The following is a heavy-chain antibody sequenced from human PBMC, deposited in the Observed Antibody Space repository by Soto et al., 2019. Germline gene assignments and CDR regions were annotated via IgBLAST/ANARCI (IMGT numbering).Heavy chain of an antibody. CDR3: ARHYASGTYPLDS. CDR2: IHSSGQT. D-gene: IGHD3-10*01. CDR1: GGFINNYY. Sequence: SETLSLTCTVSGGFINNYYWSWIRQTPGKPLEWIAWIHSSGQTKYAPTLESRITLSVDTSKNQFSLRLRSVAAADTAVYYCARHYASGTYPLDSWGQGSLVTVSS. V-gene: IGHV4-59*01. J-gene: IGHJ4*02.